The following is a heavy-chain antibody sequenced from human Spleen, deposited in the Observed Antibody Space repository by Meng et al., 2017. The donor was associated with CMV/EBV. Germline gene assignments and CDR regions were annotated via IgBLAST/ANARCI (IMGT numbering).Heavy chain of an antibody. CDR2: IIPFFGTS. V-gene: IGHV1-69*05. Sequence: KDSGVTFRNSAIRWVRQAPGQGLEWMGGIIPFFGTSNYAQKFQGRVTITTDESTDTASMELNSLESEDTAVYFCARGSSSWYSFDYWGQGTLVTVSS. J-gene: IGHJ4*02. D-gene: IGHD6-13*01. CDR1: GVTFRNSA. CDR3: ARGSSSWYSFDY.